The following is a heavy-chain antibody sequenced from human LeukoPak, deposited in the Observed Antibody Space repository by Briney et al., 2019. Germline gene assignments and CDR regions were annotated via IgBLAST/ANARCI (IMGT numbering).Heavy chain of an antibody. Sequence: PSETLSLTCTVSGGSISSSSYYWGWIRQPPGKGLEWIGSIYYSGSTYYNPSLKSRVTISVDTSKNQFPLKLSSVTAADTAVYYCASRLTDIVVVPAAPVGWFDPWGQGTLVTVSS. D-gene: IGHD2-2*01. CDR2: IYYSGST. J-gene: IGHJ5*02. CDR1: GGSISSSSYY. CDR3: ASRLTDIVVVPAAPVGWFDP. V-gene: IGHV4-39*01.